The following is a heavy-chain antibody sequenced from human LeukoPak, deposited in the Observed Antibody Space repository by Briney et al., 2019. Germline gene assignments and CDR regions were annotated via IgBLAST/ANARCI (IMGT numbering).Heavy chain of an antibody. V-gene: IGHV3-53*01. CDR3: GYCSSASCLSYGLDV. CDR2: IYSGGST. J-gene: IGHJ6*02. Sequence: GGSLRLSCAASGFTVSSNYMSWVRQAPGKGLEWVSIIYSGGSTYYADSVKGRLAISRDNSKNTLYLQMNSLRADDTAVYYCGYCSSASCLSYGLDVWGQGTTVTVSS. D-gene: IGHD2-2*01. CDR1: GFTVSSNY.